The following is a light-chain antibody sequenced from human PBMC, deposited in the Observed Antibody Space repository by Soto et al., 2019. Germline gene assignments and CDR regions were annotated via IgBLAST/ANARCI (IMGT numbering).Light chain of an antibody. CDR2: GAS. CDR1: QSVSSN. J-gene: IGKJ1*01. Sequence: EIVMTQSPATLSVSPGERATLSCRASQSVSSNLAWYQQKPGQAPRLLIYGASTRATGIPARFSGSGSGTDFTLTISDVEPEDFAVYYCHQRQSWPRTLGQGTKGDIK. CDR3: HQRQSWPRT. V-gene: IGKV3-15*01.